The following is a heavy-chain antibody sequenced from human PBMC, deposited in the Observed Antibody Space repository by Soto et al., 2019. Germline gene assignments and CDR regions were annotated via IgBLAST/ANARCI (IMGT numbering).Heavy chain of an antibody. CDR3: ARLEKWYYNYYGLDV. V-gene: IGHV5-10-1*01. CDR1: GYSFSTYW. Sequence: PXESPSISCQGSGYSFSTYWFGWVRQMPGKGLEWMGKIDPGDSSTNYSPSFRGHITISVDRSINTAHLQLSSLKAADTAVYYCARLEKWYYNYYGLDVWGQGTMVTVSS. J-gene: IGHJ6*02. D-gene: IGHD1-26*01. CDR2: IDPGDSST.